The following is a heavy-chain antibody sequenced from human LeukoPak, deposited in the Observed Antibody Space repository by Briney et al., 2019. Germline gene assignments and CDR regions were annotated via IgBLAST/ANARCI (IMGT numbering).Heavy chain of an antibody. CDR2: IKQDGSEK. J-gene: IGHJ4*02. D-gene: IGHD3-16*02. CDR1: GFTFKSYS. V-gene: IGHV3-7*01. CDR3: ATGVAGNYRYTFRH. Sequence: GGSLRLSCAASGFTFKSYSMTWVRQAPGKGLEWVSNIKQDGSEKYYVDSVNGRFTISRDNAKNSLYLQMNSLRAEATALDFCATGVAGNYRYTFRHWGQGTLVTVSS.